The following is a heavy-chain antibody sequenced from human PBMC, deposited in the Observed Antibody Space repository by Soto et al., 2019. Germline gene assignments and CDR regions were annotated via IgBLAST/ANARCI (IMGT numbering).Heavy chain of an antibody. V-gene: IGHV4-59*01. CDR3: ARDIAVSAPINGFDY. D-gene: IGHD6-19*01. J-gene: IGHJ4*02. Sequence: SETLSLTCTVAGGSLSSYYWSWIRQPPGKGLKWIGYIYYSGSTNYNPSLKSRVTISVDTSKKQFSLKLSSVTTADTAIYYCARDIAVSAPINGFDYWGQGTLVTVSS. CDR1: GGSLSSYY. CDR2: IYYSGST.